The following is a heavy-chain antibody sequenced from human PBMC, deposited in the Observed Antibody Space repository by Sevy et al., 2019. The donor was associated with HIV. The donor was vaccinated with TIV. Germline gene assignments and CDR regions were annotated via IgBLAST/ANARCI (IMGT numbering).Heavy chain of an antibody. CDR2: ISNSGSNI. D-gene: IGHD4-17*01. CDR3: ARDLPPSATTVAHFDY. Sequence: GGSLRLSCTASGFTFSSYEMNWVRQAPGKGLEWVSYISNSGSNIYYSDSVKGRFTISRDNAKNRLYLQMNSLRDEDTAVYYCARDLPPSATTVAHFDYWGRGTLVTVSS. CDR1: GFTFSSYE. V-gene: IGHV3-48*03. J-gene: IGHJ4*02.